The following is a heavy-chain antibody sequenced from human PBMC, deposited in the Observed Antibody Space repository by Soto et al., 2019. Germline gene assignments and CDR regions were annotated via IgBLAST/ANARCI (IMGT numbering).Heavy chain of an antibody. CDR2: ISYDGSNK. CDR1: GFTFSSYG. V-gene: IGHV3-30*18. Sequence: GGSLRLSCAASGFTFSSYGMHWVRQAPGKGLEWVAVISYDGSNKYYADSVKGRFTISRDNSKNTLYLQMNSLRAEDTAVYYCAKDLGAIPLPIIYYGMDVWGQGTTVTVS. D-gene: IGHD3-16*01. J-gene: IGHJ6*02. CDR3: AKDLGAIPLPIIYYGMDV.